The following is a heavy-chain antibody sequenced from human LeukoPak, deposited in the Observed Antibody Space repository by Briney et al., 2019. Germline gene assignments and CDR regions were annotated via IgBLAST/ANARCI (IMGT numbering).Heavy chain of an antibody. CDR1: GYTFTSYD. D-gene: IGHD3-22*01. J-gene: IGHJ4*02. V-gene: IGHV1-69*04. CDR2: IIPILGIA. Sequence: ASVKVSCKASGYTFTSYDINWVRQAPGQGLEWMGRIIPILGIANYAQKFQGRVTITADKSTSTAYMELSSLRSEDTAVYYCARGNYYDSSGYYKCPFDYWGQGTLVTVSS. CDR3: ARGNYYDSSGYYKCPFDY.